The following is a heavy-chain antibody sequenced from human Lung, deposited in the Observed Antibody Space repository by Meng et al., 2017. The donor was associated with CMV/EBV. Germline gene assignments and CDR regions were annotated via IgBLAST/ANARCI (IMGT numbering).Heavy chain of an antibody. CDR1: GFTFSNAW. CDR3: TTDSVAGPVYYHYGMDV. CDR2: IKSKADGGTT. J-gene: IGHJ6*02. Sequence: GESLKISCAASGFTFSNAWMSWVRQVPGQGLKWVGRIKSKADGGTTDYAAPVKGRFTISRDDSENTLYLHMNSLRTDDTGVYYCTTDSVAGPVYYHYGMDVWGQGTTVTVSS. V-gene: IGHV3-15*01. D-gene: IGHD6-19*01.